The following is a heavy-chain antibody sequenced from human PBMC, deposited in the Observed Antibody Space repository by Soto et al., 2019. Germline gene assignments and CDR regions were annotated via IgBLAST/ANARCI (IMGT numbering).Heavy chain of an antibody. CDR3: ARGRYGDY. V-gene: IGHV1-18*01. Sequence: QVHLVQSGAEVKKPGASVKVSCKGSGYIFTTYGITWVRQAPGQGLEWMGWISAHNGNTNYAQKLQGRVTVTRDTSTSTAYLELRTRGSDDTAVYYCARGRYGDYWGQGALVTVSS. J-gene: IGHJ4*02. CDR2: ISAHNGNT. CDR1: GYIFTTYG. D-gene: IGHD1-1*01.